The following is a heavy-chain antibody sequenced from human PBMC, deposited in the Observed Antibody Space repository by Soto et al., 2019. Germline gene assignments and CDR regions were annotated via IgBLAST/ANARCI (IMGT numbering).Heavy chain of an antibody. Sequence: RASVKVSCKASGGTFSSYAISWVRQAPGQGLEWMGGIIPIFGTANYAQKFQGRVTITADESTSTAYMELSSLRSEDTAVYYCARDPRTVTMIPAFDIWGQGTMVTVSS. CDR2: IIPIFGTA. CDR3: ARDPRTVTMIPAFDI. D-gene: IGHD3-22*01. CDR1: GGTFSSYA. J-gene: IGHJ3*02. V-gene: IGHV1-69*13.